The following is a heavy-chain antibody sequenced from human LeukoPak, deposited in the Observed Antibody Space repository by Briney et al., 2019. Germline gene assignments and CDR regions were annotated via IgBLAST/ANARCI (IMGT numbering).Heavy chain of an antibody. D-gene: IGHD3-16*01. V-gene: IGHV4-61*09. CDR2: IFTSGST. CDR1: GGSISSGHNY. Sequence: SETLSLTCTVSGGSISSGHNYWSWVRQPAGKGLEWIGHIFTSGSTNYNPSLRSRVAISVDTSKNQFSLRLSSVTATDTAVNYCASLMEGMGGKGHWGQGTLVTVSS. J-gene: IGHJ4*02. CDR3: ASLMEGMGGKGH.